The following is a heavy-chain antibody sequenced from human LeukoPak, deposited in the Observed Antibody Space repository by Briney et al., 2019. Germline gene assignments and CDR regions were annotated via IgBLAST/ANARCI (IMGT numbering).Heavy chain of an antibody. CDR1: NGSFSGYY. CDR2: ISHSGYT. Sequence: KPSETLSLTCTVYNGSFSGYYWTWIRQSPGTGLEWIGEISHSGYTNLNPSLKSRLTISLDTSKNHFSLRLTSLTAADTAVYYCARHGFYGDSARRKFDPWGQGTLVTVSS. V-gene: IGHV4-34*01. J-gene: IGHJ5*02. CDR3: ARHGFYGDSARRKFDP. D-gene: IGHD4-17*01.